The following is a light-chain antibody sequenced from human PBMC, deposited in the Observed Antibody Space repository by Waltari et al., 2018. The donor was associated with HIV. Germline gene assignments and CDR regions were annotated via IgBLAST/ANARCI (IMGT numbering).Light chain of an antibody. CDR1: QRVSSL. J-gene: IGKJ4*01. V-gene: IGKV3-11*01. Sequence: ENVLTQSPATLSLSPGERATLSCRASQRVSSLLAWYQQKPGQAPRLLIYDASNRATGTPPMFSGSGPWTDFTLSSSSPGPEDFAVYYGQQRSSWPLTFGGGTKVEMK. CDR2: DAS. CDR3: QQRSSWPLT.